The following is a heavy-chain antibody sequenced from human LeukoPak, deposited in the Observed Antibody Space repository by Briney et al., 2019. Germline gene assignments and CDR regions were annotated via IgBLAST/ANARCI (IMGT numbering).Heavy chain of an antibody. Sequence: PSETLSLTCNVSGISISDGRYYWAWIRQRPGRGLEWIGYKYYSGSAKYNPSLKSRLTISIDTPENQFSLHLSSVTAEDTAMYYCATPYCSSLSCLDVFNIWGQGRMVTVSS. CDR1: GISISDGRYY. D-gene: IGHD2-2*01. J-gene: IGHJ3*02. CDR3: ATPYCSSLSCLDVFNI. V-gene: IGHV4-31*03. CDR2: KYYSGSA.